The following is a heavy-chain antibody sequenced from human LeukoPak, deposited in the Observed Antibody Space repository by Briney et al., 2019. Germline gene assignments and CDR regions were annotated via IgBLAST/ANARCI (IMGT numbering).Heavy chain of an antibody. CDR2: INPNSGGT. V-gene: IGHV1-2*06. Sequence: GASVKVSCKASGYTFTGYYMHWVRQAPGQGLEWMGRINPNSGGTNYAQKFQGRVTMTRDTSISTAYMELSRLRSDDTAVYYCARGHVDTATGFDPWGQGTLVTVSS. D-gene: IGHD5-18*01. CDR1: GYTFTGYY. J-gene: IGHJ5*02. CDR3: ARGHVDTATGFDP.